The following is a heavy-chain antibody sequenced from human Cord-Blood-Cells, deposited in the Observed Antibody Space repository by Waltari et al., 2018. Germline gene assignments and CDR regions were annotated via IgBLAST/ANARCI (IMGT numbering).Heavy chain of an antibody. D-gene: IGHD6-19*01. CDR1: GGTFSSYA. J-gene: IGHJ3*02. Sequence: QVQLVQSGAEVKKPGSSVQVSCKASGGTFSSYAISWVRQAPGQGLEWMRGISLIFGTANDAEKCQVRVTITADESTSTAYMELGSLRSEDTAVYYCARAIIAVVLDACDIWGQGTMVTVSS. CDR2: ISLIFGTA. CDR3: ARAIIAVVLDACDI. V-gene: IGHV1-69*01.